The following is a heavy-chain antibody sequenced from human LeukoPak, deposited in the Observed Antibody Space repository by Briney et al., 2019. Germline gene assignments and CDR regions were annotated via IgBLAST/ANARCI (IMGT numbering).Heavy chain of an antibody. CDR1: GFTFSSYS. CDR2: ISSSGNSM. Sequence: GGSLRLSCEASGFTFSSYSMNWVRQAPGKGLEWVSSISSSGNSMYYADSVKGRFTISRGNAKNSLFLQMNSLRAEDTAVYYCARKGDAYGSDSYFYMDVWGKGTAVTVSS. V-gene: IGHV3-21*01. J-gene: IGHJ6*03. D-gene: IGHD5-24*01. CDR3: ARKGDAYGSDSYFYMDV.